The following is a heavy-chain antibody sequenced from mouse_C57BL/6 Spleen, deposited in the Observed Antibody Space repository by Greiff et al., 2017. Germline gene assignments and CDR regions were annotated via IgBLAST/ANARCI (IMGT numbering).Heavy chain of an antibody. V-gene: IGHV1-15*01. D-gene: IGHD4-1*01. CDR1: GYTFTDYE. Sequence: QVQLQQSGAELVRPGASVTLSCKASGYTFTDYEMHWVKQTPVHGLEWIGAIDPETGGTAYNQKFKGKAILTADKSSSTAYMELRSLTSEDSAVYYCTRRELGPHYYAMDYWGQGTSVTVSS. CDR3: TRRELGPHYYAMDY. J-gene: IGHJ4*01. CDR2: IDPETGGT.